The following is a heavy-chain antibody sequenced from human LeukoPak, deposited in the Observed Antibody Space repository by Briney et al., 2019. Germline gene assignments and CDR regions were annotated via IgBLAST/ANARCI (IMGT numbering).Heavy chain of an antibody. CDR1: GGSISSYY. CDR2: IYYSGST. Sequence: PSETLSLTCTVSGGSISSYYWSWIRQPPGKGLEWIGYIYYSGSTNYNPSLKSRVTISVDTSKNQFSLELSSVTAADTAVYYCASTVGATFRFDYWGQGTLVTVSS. D-gene: IGHD1-26*01. CDR3: ASTVGATFRFDY. J-gene: IGHJ4*02. V-gene: IGHV4-59*01.